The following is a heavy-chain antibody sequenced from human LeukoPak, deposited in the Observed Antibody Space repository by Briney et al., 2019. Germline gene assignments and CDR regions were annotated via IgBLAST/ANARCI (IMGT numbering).Heavy chain of an antibody. CDR2: LSADGYST. CDR1: GFTFTFYT. Sequence: GGSLRLSCAASGFTFTFYTMSWVRQAPGKGLEWVSILSADGYSTDYADSVKGRFTISRDNFKNTLYLQMNSLRAEDTAVYYCAKESRGYSGYDLDYWGQGTLVTVSS. J-gene: IGHJ4*02. D-gene: IGHD5-12*01. V-gene: IGHV3-23*01. CDR3: AKESRGYSGYDLDY.